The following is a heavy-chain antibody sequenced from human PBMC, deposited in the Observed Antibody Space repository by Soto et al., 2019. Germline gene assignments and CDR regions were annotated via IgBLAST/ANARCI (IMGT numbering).Heavy chain of an antibody. CDR2: IYYSGST. J-gene: IGHJ4*02. CDR1: GGSISSYY. V-gene: IGHV4-59*01. Sequence: SETLSLTCTVSGGSISSYYWSWIRQPPGKGLEWIGYIYYSGSTNYNPSLKSRVTISVDTSKNQFSLKLSSVTAAGTAVYYCARGEGFGELYYWGQGTLVTVSS. D-gene: IGHD3-10*01. CDR3: ARGEGFGELYY.